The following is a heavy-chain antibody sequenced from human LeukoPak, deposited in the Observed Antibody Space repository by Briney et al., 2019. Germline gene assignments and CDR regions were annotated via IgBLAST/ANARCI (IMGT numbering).Heavy chain of an antibody. CDR3: AKDKRSALNCSGGYCYSEY. Sequence: GGSLRLSCAASGFTFGDYAMSWVRQAPGKGLEWVSVISGSGGNQVYADSVKGRFTISRDNSKNTLYLQMNSLRADDTAVYYCAKDKRSALNCSGGYCYSEYWGQGTLVTVSS. J-gene: IGHJ4*02. V-gene: IGHV3-23*01. CDR1: GFTFGDYA. CDR2: ISGSGGNQ. D-gene: IGHD2-15*01.